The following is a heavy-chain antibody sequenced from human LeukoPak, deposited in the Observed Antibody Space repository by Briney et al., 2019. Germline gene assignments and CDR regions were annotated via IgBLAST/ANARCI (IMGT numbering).Heavy chain of an antibody. Sequence: SETLSLTCTVSGYSISSGYYWGWIRQPPGKGLEWIGSIYHSGSTYYNPSLKSRVTISVDTSKNQFSLKLSSVTAADTAVYYCARVVGYSGSSGVLGNRVFWFDPWGQGTLVTVSS. V-gene: IGHV4-38-2*02. D-gene: IGHD6-6*01. CDR3: ARVVGYSGSSGVLGNRVFWFDP. J-gene: IGHJ5*02. CDR2: IYHSGST. CDR1: GYSISSGYY.